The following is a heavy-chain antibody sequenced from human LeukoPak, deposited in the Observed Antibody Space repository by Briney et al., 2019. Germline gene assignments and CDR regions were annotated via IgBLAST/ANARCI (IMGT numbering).Heavy chain of an antibody. D-gene: IGHD1-26*01. CDR2: IWYDGSKE. V-gene: IGHV3-33*01. CDR1: GFIFSHYG. CDR3: ARDLSFGSLDF. Sequence: GGSLRLSCAASGFIFSHYGMHWVRQAPGKGLEWVALIWYDGSKENYADSVKGRFTISRDMSKNTLNLQMNSLRVEDTAVFYCARDLSFGSLDFRGQGTLVTVSS. J-gene: IGHJ1*01.